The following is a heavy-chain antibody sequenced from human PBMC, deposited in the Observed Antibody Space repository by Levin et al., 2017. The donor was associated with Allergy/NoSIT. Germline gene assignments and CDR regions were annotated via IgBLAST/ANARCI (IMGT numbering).Heavy chain of an antibody. CDR3: AKGNCGADCSG. J-gene: IGHJ1*01. CDR1: GFPFSNYG. Sequence: PGGSLRLSCTASGFPFSNYGMHWFRQAPGKGLEWVAIISYNSVAKYYRDSVKGRFTVSRDNSKNTVFLQMTSLRAEDTALYYCAKGNCGADCSGWGQGTLVTVSS. CDR2: ISYNSVAK. V-gene: IGHV3-30*18. D-gene: IGHD2-21*02.